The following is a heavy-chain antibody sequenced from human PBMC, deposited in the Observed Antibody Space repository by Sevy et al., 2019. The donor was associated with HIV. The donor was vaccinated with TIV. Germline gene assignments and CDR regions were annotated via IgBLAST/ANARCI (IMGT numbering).Heavy chain of an antibody. CDR2: VYHTGSA. CDR3: AREPYFFDKSGYYWDY. D-gene: IGHD3-22*01. V-gene: IGHV4-61*01. CDR1: GVSVRSDTYY. J-gene: IGHJ4*02. Sequence: SETLSLTCAVSGVSVRSDTYYWSWIRQRPGKGLEWIRYVYHTGSANYSPSFKSRVTISVDTSKNQFSLRLFSVAAADTAVYYCAREPYFFDKSGYYWDYWGQGALVTVSS.